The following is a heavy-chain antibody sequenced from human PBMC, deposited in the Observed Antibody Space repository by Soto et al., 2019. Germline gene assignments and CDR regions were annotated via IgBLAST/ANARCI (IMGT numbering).Heavy chain of an antibody. V-gene: IGHV3-23*01. CDR1: GFTFSSYA. D-gene: IGHD3-9*01. CDR2: ISGGGGST. CDR3: AKNHDYDILTGYYPYYYYYGMDV. J-gene: IGHJ6*02. Sequence: EVQLLESGGGLVQPGGSLRLSCAASGFTFSSYAMSWVRQAPGKGLEWVSAISGGGGSTYYADSVKGRFTISRDNSKNTLYLQMNSLRAEDTAVYYCAKNHDYDILTGYYPYYYYYGMDVWGQGTTVTVSS.